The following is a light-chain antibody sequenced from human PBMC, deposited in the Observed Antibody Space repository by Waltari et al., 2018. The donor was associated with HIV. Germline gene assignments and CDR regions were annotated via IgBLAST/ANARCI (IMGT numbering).Light chain of an antibody. CDR3: AAWDDSLNGHWV. V-gene: IGLV1-44*01. J-gene: IGLJ3*02. Sequence: QSVLTQPPSASGTPGQRVTISCSGSSSNIGSNTVNWYQQLPGTAPKLLIYSNNQRPSGGPDRFSGSKSGTSASRAISGLQSEDEADYYCAAWDDSLNGHWVFGGGTKLTVL. CDR2: SNN. CDR1: SSNIGSNT.